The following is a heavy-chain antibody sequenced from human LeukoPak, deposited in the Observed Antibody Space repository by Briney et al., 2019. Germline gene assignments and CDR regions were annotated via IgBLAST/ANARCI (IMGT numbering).Heavy chain of an antibody. J-gene: IGHJ6*02. CDR2: IKGDGSET. V-gene: IGHV3-7*05. D-gene: IGHD6-13*01. Sequence: PGGSLRLSCAASGFTFSSYWMSWVRQAPGKGLEWVANIKGDGSETSYVDSLKGRFTISRDNAKNSLYLQLNSLRAEDTAVYYCAKGKAAGTPTPYYYGMDVWGQGTTVTVSS. CDR3: AKGKAAGTPTPYYYGMDV. CDR1: GFTFSSYW.